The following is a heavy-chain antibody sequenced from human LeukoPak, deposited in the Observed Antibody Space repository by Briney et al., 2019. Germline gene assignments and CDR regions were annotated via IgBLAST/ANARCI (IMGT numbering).Heavy chain of an antibody. J-gene: IGHJ4*02. CDR3: AKDMGYSTN. CDR1: GFTFSTAW. D-gene: IGHD2-8*01. V-gene: IGHV3-15*01. CDR2: VKSKSDGGTT. Sequence: NSGGSLSLSCAASGFTFSTAWMSWVRQAPGRGLEWVGRVKSKSDGGTTDYAAPVKGRFTISRDDSKNTLYLQMNSLKTEDTAVYYCAKDMGYSTNWGQGTLVTVSS.